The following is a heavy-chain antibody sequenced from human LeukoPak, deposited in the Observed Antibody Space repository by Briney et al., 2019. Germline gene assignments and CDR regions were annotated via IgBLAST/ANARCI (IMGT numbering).Heavy chain of an antibody. CDR1: GYTFTSYG. J-gene: IGHJ5*02. Sequence: GASVKVSCKASGYTFTSYGISWVRQAPGQGLEWMGWISAYNGNTNYAQKLQGRVTMTTDTSTSTAYTELSSLRSDDTAVYYCARGMIWGYDYVWGSYRSKYNWFDPWGQGTLVTVSS. CDR3: ARGMIWGYDYVWGSYRSKYNWFDP. V-gene: IGHV1-18*01. CDR2: ISAYNGNT. D-gene: IGHD3-16*02.